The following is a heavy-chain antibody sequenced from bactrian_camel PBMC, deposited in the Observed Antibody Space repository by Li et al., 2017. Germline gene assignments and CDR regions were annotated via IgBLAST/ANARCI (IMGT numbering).Heavy chain of an antibody. V-gene: IGHV3S40*01. J-gene: IGHJ6*01. D-gene: IGHD4*01. Sequence: VQLVESGGGSVQAGGSLRLSCAASGYTDNDRCMGWFRQAPGKGLEWVSIINTAGGMTYYAESVKGRFTISRDNGKNTVYLQMSSLKPEDTAMYSCKTNTAGAYLATMTCRSGYWGQGTQVTVS. CDR3: KTNTAGAYLATMTCRSGY. CDR2: INTAGGMT. CDR1: GYTDNDRC.